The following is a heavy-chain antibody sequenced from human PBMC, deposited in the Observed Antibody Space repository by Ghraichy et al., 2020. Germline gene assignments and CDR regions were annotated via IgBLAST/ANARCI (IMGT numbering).Heavy chain of an antibody. Sequence: GGSLRLSCAASGFTFSSYGMHWVRQAPGKGLEWVAVISYDGSNKYYADSVKGRFTISRDNSKNTLHLQMNSLRAEDTAVYYCAKGSGGGYYGSSVDYWGQGTLVTVSS. CDR3: AKGSGGGYYGSSVDY. CDR2: ISYDGSNK. D-gene: IGHD3-10*01. J-gene: IGHJ4*02. V-gene: IGHV3-30*18. CDR1: GFTFSSYG.